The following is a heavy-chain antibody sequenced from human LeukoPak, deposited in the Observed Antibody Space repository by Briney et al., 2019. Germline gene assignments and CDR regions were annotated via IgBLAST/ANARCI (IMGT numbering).Heavy chain of an antibody. J-gene: IGHJ4*02. CDR3: AKDEATSGGGLAS. CDR1: GFTVSGTH. CDR2: MYTGGTT. Sequence: GGFLRLSCAASGFTVSGTHMSWVRQAPGKGLEWVSAMYTGGTTYYADSVKGRFTISRDNSRNTLFLHMSSLRADDTAVYYCAKDEATSGGGLASWGLGTLVTISS. V-gene: IGHV3-53*01. D-gene: IGHD3-16*01.